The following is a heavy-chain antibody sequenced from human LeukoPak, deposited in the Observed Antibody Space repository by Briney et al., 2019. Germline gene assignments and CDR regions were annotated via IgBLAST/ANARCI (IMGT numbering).Heavy chain of an antibody. V-gene: IGHV3-23*01. CDR2: ISGSGGST. CDR1: GFTFSSYA. CDR3: ARDGIGGYSYGKIDY. D-gene: IGHD5-18*01. Sequence: GGSLRLSCAASGFTFSSYAMSWVRQAPGKGLEWVSAISGSGGSTYYADSVKGRFTISRDNSENTLYLQMNSLRAEDTAVYYCARDGIGGYSYGKIDYWGQGTLVTVSS. J-gene: IGHJ4*02.